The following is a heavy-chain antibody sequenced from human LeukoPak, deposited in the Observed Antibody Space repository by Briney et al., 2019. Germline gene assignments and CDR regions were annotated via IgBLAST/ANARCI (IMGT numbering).Heavy chain of an antibody. Sequence: PSETLSLTCTVSGGSISSYYWSWIRQPAGKGLEWIGRIYTSGGTNYNPSLKSRVTMSVDTSKDQFSLKLSSVTAADTAVYYCARGRFGELSLDEYWFDPWGQGTLVTVSS. CDR2: IYTSGGT. D-gene: IGHD3-10*01. CDR3: ARGRFGELSLDEYWFDP. V-gene: IGHV4-4*07. J-gene: IGHJ5*02. CDR1: GGSISSYY.